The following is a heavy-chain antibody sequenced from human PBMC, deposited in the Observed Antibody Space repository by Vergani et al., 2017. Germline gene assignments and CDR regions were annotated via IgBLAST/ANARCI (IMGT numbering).Heavy chain of an antibody. J-gene: IGHJ6*02. V-gene: IGHV3-23*01. CDR3: AKETAMVFGFSYYGMDV. CDR1: GFTFSSYA. CDR2: INSDGSST. D-gene: IGHD5-18*01. Sequence: EVQLLESGGGLVQPGGSLRLSCAASGFTFSSYAMSWVRQAPGKGLEWVSRINSDGSSTSYADSVKGRFTISRDNSKNTLYLQMNSLRAEDTAVYYCAKETAMVFGFSYYGMDVWGQGTTVTVSS.